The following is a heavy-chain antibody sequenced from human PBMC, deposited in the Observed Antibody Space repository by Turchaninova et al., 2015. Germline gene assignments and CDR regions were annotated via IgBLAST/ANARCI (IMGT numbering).Heavy chain of an antibody. Sequence: SGGSLRLSCAASGFTFSNAWMSWVRQAPGKGMEWVGRIKSKTDGGATDYAAPLKGRFTISRDDSKNTLYLQMNSLKTEDTAVYYCSGDSFGYWGQGTLVTVSS. CDR1: GFTFSNAW. CDR3: SGDSFGY. CDR2: IKSKTDGGAT. D-gene: IGHD3-10*01. J-gene: IGHJ4*02. V-gene: IGHV3-15*01.